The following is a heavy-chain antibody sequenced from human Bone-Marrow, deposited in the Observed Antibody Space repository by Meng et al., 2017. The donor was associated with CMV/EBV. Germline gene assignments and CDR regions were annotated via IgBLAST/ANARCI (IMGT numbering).Heavy chain of an antibody. D-gene: IGHD3-22*01. CDR2: INPNSGGT. J-gene: IGHJ4*02. CDR3: ARGDYDSSGHIDY. Sequence: ASVKVSCKASGYTFTGYYMHWVRQAPGQGLEWMGWINPNSGGTNYAQKFQGRVTMTRDTSISTACMELSRLRSDDTAVYYCARGDYDSSGHIDYWGQGTLVTVSS. V-gene: IGHV1-2*02. CDR1: GYTFTGYY.